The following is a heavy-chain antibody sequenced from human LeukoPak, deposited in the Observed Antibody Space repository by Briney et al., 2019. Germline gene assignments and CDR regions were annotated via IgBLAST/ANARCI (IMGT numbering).Heavy chain of an antibody. CDR3: AKDFSGTHLNWFDP. CDR1: GFTFSSYA. CDR2: ISGSGGST. J-gene: IGHJ5*02. Sequence: GGSLRLSCAASGFTFSSYAMSWVRQAPGKGLEWVSAISGSGGSTYYADSVKGRFTIPRDNSKNTLYLQMNSLRAEDTAVYYCAKDFSGTHLNWFDPWGQGTLVTVSS. V-gene: IGHV3-23*01. D-gene: IGHD2-2*01.